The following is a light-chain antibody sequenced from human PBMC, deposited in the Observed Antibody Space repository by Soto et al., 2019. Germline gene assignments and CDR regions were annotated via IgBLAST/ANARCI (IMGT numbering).Light chain of an antibody. Sequence: EIVLTQSPATLSLSPGERATLSCRASQSVSSYLAWYQQKPGQAPRLLIYDASTMATGIPARFSGGGSGTAFTLTISSLEPEDFAVYYCQQRFNWPRFTFGQGTKLEIK. CDR3: QQRFNWPRFT. J-gene: IGKJ2*01. CDR1: QSVSSY. V-gene: IGKV3-11*01. CDR2: DAS.